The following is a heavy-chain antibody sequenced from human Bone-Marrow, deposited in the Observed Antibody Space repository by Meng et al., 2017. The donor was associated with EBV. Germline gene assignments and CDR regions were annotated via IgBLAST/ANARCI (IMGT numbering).Heavy chain of an antibody. V-gene: IGHV3-21*01. D-gene: IGHD3-3*01. CDR1: GFTFSSYS. J-gene: IGHJ4*02. Sequence: EVQLVESGGXXXXXGXSLXLSCAASGFTFSSYSMKWVRQAPGKGLEWVSSISSSSSYMYYADSVKGRFTISRDNAKNSLYLQMNSLRAEDTAVYYCARIFDFWSGGDYWGQGTLVTVSS. CDR2: ISSSSSYM. CDR3: ARIFDFWSGGDY.